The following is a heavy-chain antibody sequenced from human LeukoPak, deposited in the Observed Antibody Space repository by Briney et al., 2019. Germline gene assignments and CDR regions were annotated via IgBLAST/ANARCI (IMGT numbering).Heavy chain of an antibody. V-gene: IGHV4-30-4*01. CDR1: GGSISSGDYY. CDR3: ARAGAVTILYYFDY. CDR2: IYYSGST. Sequence: SQTLSLTCTVSGGSISSGDYYWSWIRQPPGKGLEWIGYIYYSGSTYYNPSLKSRVTISVDTSKNQFSLKLSSVTAADTAVYYCARAGAVTILYYFDYWGQGTLVTVSS. J-gene: IGHJ4*02. D-gene: IGHD3-9*01.